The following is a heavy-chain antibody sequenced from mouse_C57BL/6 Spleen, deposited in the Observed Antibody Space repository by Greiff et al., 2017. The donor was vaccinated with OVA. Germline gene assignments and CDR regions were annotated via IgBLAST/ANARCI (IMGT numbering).Heavy chain of an antibody. CDR3: TRWLLHYYAMDY. V-gene: IGHV1-15*01. CDR2: IDPETGGT. CDR1: GYTFTDYE. Sequence: QVQLQQSGAELVRPGASVTLSCKASGYTFTDYEMHWVKQTPVHGLEWIGAIDPETGGTAYNQKFKGKAILTADKSSSTAYMELRSLTSEESAVYYCTRWLLHYYAMDYWGQGTSVTVSS. D-gene: IGHD2-3*01. J-gene: IGHJ4*01.